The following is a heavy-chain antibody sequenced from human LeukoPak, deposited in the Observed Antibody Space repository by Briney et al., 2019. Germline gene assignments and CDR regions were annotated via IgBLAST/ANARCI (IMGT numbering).Heavy chain of an antibody. CDR3: ASPLSWFDAFDI. CDR1: GYTFTSYD. CDR2: MNTNSGNT. D-gene: IGHD6-13*01. J-gene: IGHJ3*02. V-gene: IGHV1-8*01. Sequence: ASVKVSCKASGYTFTSYDINWVRQATGQGLEWMGWMNTNSGNTGYAQKFQGRVTMTRNTSISTAYMELSSLRSEDTAVYYCASPLSWFDAFDIWGQGTMVTVSS.